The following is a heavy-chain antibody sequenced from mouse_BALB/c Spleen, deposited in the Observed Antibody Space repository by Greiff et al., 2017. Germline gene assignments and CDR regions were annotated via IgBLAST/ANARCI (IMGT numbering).Heavy chain of an antibody. J-gene: IGHJ2*01. Sequence: QVTLKVSGPGILQPSQTLSLTCSFSGFSLSTSGMSVGWIRQPSGKGLEWLAHIWWNDDKYYNPALKSRLTISKDTSNNQVFLKIASVVTADTATYYCARIAEAYGYFDYWGQGTTLTVSS. D-gene: IGHD1-1*01. CDR2: IWWNDDK. CDR1: GFSLSTSGMS. CDR3: ARIAEAYGYFDY. V-gene: IGHV8-8*01.